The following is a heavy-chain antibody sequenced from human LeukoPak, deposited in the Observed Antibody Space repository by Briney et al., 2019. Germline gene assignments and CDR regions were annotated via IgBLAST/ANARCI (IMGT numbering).Heavy chain of an antibody. Sequence: SETLSLTCTVSGGSISGYYWSWIRQSPGKRLEWIAYISFTGNTNYNPSLKSRVAISLDTSKTHFSLTLSSLTAADTAVYYCARSPPGWYYDNSGQYYFDTWGQGALVTVSS. CDR2: ISFTGNT. D-gene: IGHD3-22*01. V-gene: IGHV4-59*08. J-gene: IGHJ4*02. CDR3: ARSPPGWYYDNSGQYYFDT. CDR1: GGSISGYY.